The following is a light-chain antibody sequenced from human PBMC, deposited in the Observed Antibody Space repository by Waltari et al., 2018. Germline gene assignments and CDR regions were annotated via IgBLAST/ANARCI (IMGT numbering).Light chain of an antibody. J-gene: IGKJ3*01. CDR1: QSVANN. Sequence: EKVMTQSPATLSVSPGDGVTSSCRASQSVANNLAWYQQRPGQAPRLLIYDASTRASGIPARFSGSGSGTEFTLTISSLQSEDFAVYYCQQYYSTPFTFGPGTKVDIK. CDR3: QQYYSTPFT. V-gene: IGKV3-15*01. CDR2: DAS.